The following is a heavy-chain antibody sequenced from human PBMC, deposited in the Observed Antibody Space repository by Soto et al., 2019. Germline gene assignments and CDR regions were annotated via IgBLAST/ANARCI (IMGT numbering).Heavy chain of an antibody. D-gene: IGHD6-19*01. CDR3: ASGGSGRPNYYYYYMDG. Sequence: VQLVQSGPEVKKPGSSVKVSCKASGGTLSTYGINWVRQAPGQGLEWMGGIIPIYGSEKFAHQVQGRVPMFANMSENSAYRELRSLRSEDTAVYFCASGGSGRPNYYYYYMDGWGQGTTVTV. CDR2: IIPIYGSE. CDR1: GGTLSTYG. J-gene: IGHJ6*02. V-gene: IGHV1-69*06.